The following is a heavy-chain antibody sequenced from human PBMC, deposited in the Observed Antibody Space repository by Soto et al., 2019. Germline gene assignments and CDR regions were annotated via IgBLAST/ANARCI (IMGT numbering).Heavy chain of an antibody. Sequence: GASVKVSCKASGYTFTSYAMHWVRQAPGQRLEWMGWINAGNGNTKYSQKFQGRVTITRDTSASTAYMELSSLRSEDTAVYYCARYDLRYFDWPFDYSGKGTLVTVS. CDR2: INAGNGNT. D-gene: IGHD3-9*01. CDR1: GYTFTSYA. J-gene: IGHJ4*02. CDR3: ARYDLRYFDWPFDY. V-gene: IGHV1-3*01.